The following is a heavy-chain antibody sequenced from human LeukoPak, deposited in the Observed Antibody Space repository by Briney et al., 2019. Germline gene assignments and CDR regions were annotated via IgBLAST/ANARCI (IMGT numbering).Heavy chain of an antibody. CDR3: AKTGFTTRMVATGGAFDI. Sequence: ASVKVSCKASGYTFTSYGISWVRQAPGQGLEWMGWISAHNGNTNYAQKLQGRVTMTTDTSTSTAYMELRSLRSDDTAVYYCAKTGFTTRMVATGGAFDIWGQGTMVTVSS. J-gene: IGHJ3*02. CDR2: ISAHNGNT. D-gene: IGHD5-12*01. V-gene: IGHV1-18*01. CDR1: GYTFTSYG.